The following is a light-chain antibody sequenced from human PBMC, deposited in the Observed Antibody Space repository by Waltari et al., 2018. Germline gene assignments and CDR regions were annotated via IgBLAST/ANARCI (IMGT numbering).Light chain of an antibody. CDR1: GSAVGASDY. V-gene: IGLV2-14*03. J-gene: IGLJ2*01. Sequence: QSALTQPASVSGSPGQSITISCSGIGSAVGASDYVSWYQHHPDKAPQVIIYDVTNRPSGVSDRFSASKSANTASLTIAGLQPEDEGDYYCSAQTRDGVLLFGGGTKLTVL. CDR2: DVT. CDR3: SAQTRDGVLL.